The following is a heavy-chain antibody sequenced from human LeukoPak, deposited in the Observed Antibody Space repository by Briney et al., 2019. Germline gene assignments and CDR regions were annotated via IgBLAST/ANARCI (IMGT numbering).Heavy chain of an antibody. V-gene: IGHV4-59*08. J-gene: IGHJ5*02. D-gene: IGHD3-22*01. CDR1: GGSISSYY. CDR3: ARHHPSWYYYDSSGYPTLGWFDP. CDR2: IYYSGST. Sequence: SETLSLTCTVSGGSISSYYWSWMRQPPGKGLEWIGYIYYSGSTNYNPSLKSRVTISVDTSKNQFSLKLSSVTAADTAVYYCARHHPSWYYYDSSGYPTLGWFDPWGQGTLVTVSS.